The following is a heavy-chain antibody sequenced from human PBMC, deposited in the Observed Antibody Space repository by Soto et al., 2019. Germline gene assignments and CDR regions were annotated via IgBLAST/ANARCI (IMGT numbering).Heavy chain of an antibody. Sequence: GGSLRVSCAASGFTFSDYYMSWSRQAPGKGLEWVANIKQDGSEKYYVDSVKGRFTISRDNAKNSLYLLMNSLRAEDTAVYYCAKNNRYCSSTNCFVFDYWGQGTLVTVSS. CDR3: AKNNRYCSSTNCFVFDY. CDR2: IKQDGSEK. CDR1: GFTFSDYY. J-gene: IGHJ4*02. V-gene: IGHV3-7*01. D-gene: IGHD2-2*01.